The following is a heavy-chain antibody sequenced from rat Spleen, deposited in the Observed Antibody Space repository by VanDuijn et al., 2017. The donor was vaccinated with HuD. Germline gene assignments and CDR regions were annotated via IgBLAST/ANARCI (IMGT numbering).Heavy chain of an antibody. Sequence: QVQLKESGPGLVQPSQTLSLTCTVSGLSLTSNGVSWIRQPPGKGLEWMGVIWDNGGTDYASSLKSRLSISRDTSRDQVFLKMSSLKTEDTATYYCANSPFDYWGQGVMVTVSS. CDR2: IWDNGGT. D-gene: IGHD1-1*01. CDR1: GLSLTSNG. V-gene: IGHV2-47*01. CDR3: ANSPFDY. J-gene: IGHJ2*01.